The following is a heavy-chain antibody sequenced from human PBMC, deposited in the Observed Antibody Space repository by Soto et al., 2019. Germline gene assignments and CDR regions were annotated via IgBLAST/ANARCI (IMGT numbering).Heavy chain of an antibody. CDR3: ARDLGGWPDY. CDR2: INAGNGNT. D-gene: IGHD6-19*01. J-gene: IGHJ4*02. Sequence: ASVKVSCKTSGYTFSNYGINWVRQAPGQRLEWMGWINAGNGNTKYSQKFQDRVTITRDTSASTAYMELSSLRSEDTAVYYCARDLGGWPDYWGQGTLVTVSS. V-gene: IGHV1-3*01. CDR1: GYTFSNYG.